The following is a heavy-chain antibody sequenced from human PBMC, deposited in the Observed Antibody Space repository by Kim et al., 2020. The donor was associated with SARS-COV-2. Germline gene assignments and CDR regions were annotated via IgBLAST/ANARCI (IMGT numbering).Heavy chain of an antibody. D-gene: IGHD3-10*01. Sequence: GGSLRLSCAASGFTFSSYGMHWVRQAPGKGLEWVAVISYDGGNKYYADSVKGRFTISRDNSKNTLYLQMNSLRAEDTAVYYCAKESGSGSYYAWTYYYYGLAVWGQGTTVTVSS. CDR1: GFTFSSYG. J-gene: IGHJ6*02. CDR3: AKESGSGSYYAWTYYYYGLAV. V-gene: IGHV3-30*18. CDR2: ISYDGGNK.